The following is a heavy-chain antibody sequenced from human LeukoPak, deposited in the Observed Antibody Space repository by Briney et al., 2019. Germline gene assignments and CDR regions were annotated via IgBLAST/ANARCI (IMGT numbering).Heavy chain of an antibody. D-gene: IGHD2-2*01. CDR1: GGPFSGYY. J-gene: IGHJ6*03. CDR3: ARGQVKYQLLSTYYYYYYMDV. CDR2: INHSGST. Sequence: SETLSLTCAVYGGPFSGYYWSWIRQPPGKGLEWVGEINHSGSTNYNPSLKSRVTISVDTSKNQFSLKLSSVTAADTAVYYCARGQVKYQLLSTYYYYYYMDVWGKGTTVTVSS. V-gene: IGHV4-34*01.